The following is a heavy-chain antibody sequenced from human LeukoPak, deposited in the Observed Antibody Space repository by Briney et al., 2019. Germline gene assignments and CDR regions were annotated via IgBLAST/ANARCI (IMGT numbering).Heavy chain of an antibody. CDR2: IVVGSGNT. Sequence: ASVKVSCKASGFTFTSSAVQWVRQARGQRLEWIGWIVVGSGNTNYAQKFQGRVTITRDTSASTAYMELSSLRSEDTAVYYCARDLKGHFDYWGQGTLVTVSS. CDR3: ARDLKGHFDY. V-gene: IGHV1-58*01. J-gene: IGHJ4*02. CDR1: GFTFTSSA.